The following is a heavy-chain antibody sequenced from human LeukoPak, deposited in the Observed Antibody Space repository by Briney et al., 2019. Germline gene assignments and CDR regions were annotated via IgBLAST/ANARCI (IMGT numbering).Heavy chain of an antibody. CDR3: ALARSEYHYGMDV. CDR2: TYYRSKWYN. V-gene: IGHV6-1*01. J-gene: IGHJ6*02. Sequence: SQTLSLTCATSGYTFSSISVAWNCNRQSPWRDLEWLGGTYYRSKWYNEYAVSVIGRININPDPSKNQFSLQHNSVTPEDTAVYYCALARSEYHYGMDVWGQGATVTVSS. CDR1: GYTFSSISVA.